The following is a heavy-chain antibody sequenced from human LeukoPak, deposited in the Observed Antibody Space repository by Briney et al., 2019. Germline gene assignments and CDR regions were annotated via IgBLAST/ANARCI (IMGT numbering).Heavy chain of an antibody. D-gene: IGHD3-10*01. Sequence: GGSLTLSCAVSGFTVSTNYMNWVRQAPGKGLEWVSILYSGSSTYYADSMKGRFTISRDDSKNTLYLQMNSLRAEDTAVYYCARVGDHYHWYLDLWGRGTHVTVSS. CDR2: LYSGSST. CDR1: GFTVSTNY. J-gene: IGHJ2*01. CDR3: ARVGDHYHWYLDL. V-gene: IGHV3-53*01.